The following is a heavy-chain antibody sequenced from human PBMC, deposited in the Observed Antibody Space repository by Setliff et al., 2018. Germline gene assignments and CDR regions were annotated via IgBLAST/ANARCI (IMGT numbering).Heavy chain of an antibody. CDR3: AKSAVAGTGILDS. CDR2: LYSGDSST. J-gene: IGHJ4*02. Sequence: SLRLSCAASGFMFSTYAMSWVRQAPGKGLEWVSVLYSGDSSTHYADSVKGRFTISRDPSRNTLFLEMNTLSADDTAVYFCAKSAVAGTGILDSWGQGTLVTVSS. CDR1: GFMFSTYA. D-gene: IGHD6-19*01. V-gene: IGHV3-23*03.